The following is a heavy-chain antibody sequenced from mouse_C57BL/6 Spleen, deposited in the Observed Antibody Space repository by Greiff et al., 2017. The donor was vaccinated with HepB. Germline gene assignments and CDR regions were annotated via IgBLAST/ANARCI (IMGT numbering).Heavy chain of an antibody. CDR2: IYPRSGNT. D-gene: IGHD1-1*01. V-gene: IGHV1-81*01. Sequence: VKLVESGAELARPGASVKLSCKASGYTFTSYGISWVKQRTGQGLEWIGEIYPRSGNTYYNEKFKGKATLTADKSSSTAYMELRSLTSEDSAVYFCARSHDGNYFDYWGQGTTLTVSS. CDR1: GYTFTSYG. J-gene: IGHJ2*01. CDR3: ARSHDGNYFDY.